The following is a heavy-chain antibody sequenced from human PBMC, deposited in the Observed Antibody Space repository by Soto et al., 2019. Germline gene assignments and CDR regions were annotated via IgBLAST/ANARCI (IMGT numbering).Heavy chain of an antibody. CDR3: TRDWEITVSTWSFGGF. D-gene: IGHD3-10*01. CDR1: GGTFSPYT. Sequence: QVQLVQSGAEVKKPGSSVKVSCKASGGTFSPYTINWVRQAPGQGLEWMGRIIPFHGVTNYAQKFQVRVTITADKSTSTAYMELSGLRFKDTAMYYCTRDWEITVSTWSFGGFWGRGTLVTVSS. V-gene: IGHV1-69*08. CDR2: IIPFHGVT. J-gene: IGHJ4*02.